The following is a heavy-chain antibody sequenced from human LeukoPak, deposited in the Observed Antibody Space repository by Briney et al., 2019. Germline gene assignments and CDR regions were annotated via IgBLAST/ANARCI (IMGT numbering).Heavy chain of an antibody. CDR1: GYTFTGYY. CDR2: IIPNSGGT. V-gene: IGHV1-2*06. J-gene: IGHJ4*02. Sequence: ASVKVSCQASGYTFTGYYIHWVRQAPGRGLEWMGRIIPNSGGTNYAQKFQGRVTMTRDTSISTVYMVLNRLRSDDTALYYCARDRAYDREFGFWGQGTLVTVSS. CDR3: ARDRAYDREFGF. D-gene: IGHD3-3*01.